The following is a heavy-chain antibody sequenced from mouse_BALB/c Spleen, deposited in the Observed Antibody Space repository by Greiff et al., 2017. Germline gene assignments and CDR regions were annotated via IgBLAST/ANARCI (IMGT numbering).Heavy chain of an antibody. J-gene: IGHJ3*01. Sequence: VQLQQSGPELVKPGASVKIPCKASGYTFTDYNMDWVKQSHGKSLEWIGDINPNNGGTIYNQKFKGKATLTVDKSSSTAYMELRSLTSEDTAVYYCARRKYGYDGFAYWGQGTLVTVSA. CDR3: ARRKYGYDGFAY. D-gene: IGHD2-2*01. V-gene: IGHV1-18*01. CDR2: INPNNGGT. CDR1: GYTFTDYN.